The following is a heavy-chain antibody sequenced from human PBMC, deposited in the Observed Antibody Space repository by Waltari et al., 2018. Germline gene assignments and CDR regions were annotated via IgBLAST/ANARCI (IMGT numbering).Heavy chain of an antibody. CDR2: ISWNSGSI. D-gene: IGHD6-13*01. V-gene: IGHV3-9*01. CDR1: GFTFDDYA. CDR3: AKDIGQQPVSNYFDY. J-gene: IGHJ4*02. Sequence: EVQLVESGGGLVQPGRSLRLSCAASGFTFDDYAMHWVRQAPGKGLEWVSGISWNSGSIGYADSVKGRFTISRDNAKNSLYLQMNSLRAEDTALYYCAKDIGQQPVSNYFDYWGQGTLVTVSS.